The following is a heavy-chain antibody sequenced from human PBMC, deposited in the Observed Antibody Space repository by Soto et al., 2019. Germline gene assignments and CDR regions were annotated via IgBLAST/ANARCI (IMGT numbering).Heavy chain of an antibody. Sequence: SLTRPRPCTLSRSPLPASSYFTGWIRQSPGTGLEWLVTIYSSGSTYYKPSPKSRITMSFDTSKNQFSLNLGSVTDADTAVYYCTRRRFGVRGVTPMDVWGPGTTVTVSS. CDR1: RSPLPASSYF. D-gene: IGHD3-10*01. CDR3: TRRRFGVRGVTPMDV. CDR2: IYSSGST. V-gene: IGHV4-39*01. J-gene: IGHJ6*02.